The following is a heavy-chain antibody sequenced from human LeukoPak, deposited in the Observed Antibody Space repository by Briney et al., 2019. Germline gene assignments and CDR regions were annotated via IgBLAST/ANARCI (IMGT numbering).Heavy chain of an antibody. V-gene: IGHV4-59*08. CDR3: ARAGGGIAAAA. Sequence: SETLSLTCTVPGGSISSYYWSWIRQPPGKGLEWIGYIYYSGSTNYNPSLKSRVTISVDTSKNQFSLKLSSVTAADTAVYYCARAGGGIAAAAWGQGTLVTVSS. J-gene: IGHJ4*02. CDR2: IYYSGST. CDR1: GGSISSYY. D-gene: IGHD6-13*01.